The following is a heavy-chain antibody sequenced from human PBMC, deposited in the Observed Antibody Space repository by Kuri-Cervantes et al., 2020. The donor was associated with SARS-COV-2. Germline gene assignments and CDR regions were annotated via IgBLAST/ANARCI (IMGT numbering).Heavy chain of an antibody. J-gene: IGHJ4*02. CDR1: GYTFTSYD. D-gene: IGHD1-26*01. CDR2: ISPIVGDT. V-gene: IGHV1-46*01. Sequence: ASVKVSCKASGYTFTSYDIHWVRQAPGQGHEWMAIISPIVGDTTYAQRFRDRLSVTMDTSTRTVYMEMSSLSSEDTAVYYCARSSCGSYSDFEYWGQGTPVTVSS. CDR3: ARSSCGSYSDFEY.